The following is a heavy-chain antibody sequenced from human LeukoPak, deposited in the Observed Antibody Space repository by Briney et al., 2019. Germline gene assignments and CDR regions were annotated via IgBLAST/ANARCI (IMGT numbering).Heavy chain of an antibody. CDR1: GGSFSGYY. V-gene: IGHV4-34*01. D-gene: IGHD2-2*01. CDR3: ARAIRRLYYYYMDV. CDR2: INHSGST. J-gene: IGHJ6*03. Sequence: SETLSLTCAVYGGSFSGYYWSWIRQPPGKGLEWIGEINHSGSTNYNPSLKSRVTISVDTSKNQFSLKLSSVTAAGTAVYYCARAIRRLYYYYMDVWGKGTTVTVSS.